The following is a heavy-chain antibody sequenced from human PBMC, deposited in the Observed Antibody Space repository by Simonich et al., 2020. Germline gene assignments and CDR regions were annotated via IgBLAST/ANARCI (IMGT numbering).Heavy chain of an antibody. CDR1: GYTFTSYG. CDR3: ARASRGTWWYYYFDY. J-gene: IGHJ4*02. V-gene: IGHV1-18*01. CDR2: ISGYKGNT. Sequence: HVQLVQSGAEVKKPGASVKVSCKASGYTFTSYGISWVRQAPGQGLEWMGWISGYKGNTNYAQKRQGRVTMTTDTSTSTAYMELRSLRSDDTAVYYCARASRGTWWYYYFDYWGQGTLVTVSS. D-gene: IGHD2-15*01.